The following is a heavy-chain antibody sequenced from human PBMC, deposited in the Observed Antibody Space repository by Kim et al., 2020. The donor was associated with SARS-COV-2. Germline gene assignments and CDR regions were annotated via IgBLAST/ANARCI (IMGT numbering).Heavy chain of an antibody. J-gene: IGHJ4*02. D-gene: IGHD3-22*01. CDR1: GYTFTDYW. CDR2: IDPSDSYT. V-gene: IGHV5-10-1*01. CDR3: ARHRHSSGYYAYFDS. Sequence: GESLKISCKGSGYTFTDYWITWVRQMPGKGLEWLGRIDPSDSYTNYSPSFQGHVTISADKSISIAYLHWSSLKASDTAMYYCARHRHSSGYYAYFDSWGQ.